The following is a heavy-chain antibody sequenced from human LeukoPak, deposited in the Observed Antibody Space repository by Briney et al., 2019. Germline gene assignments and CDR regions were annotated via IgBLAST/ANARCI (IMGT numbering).Heavy chain of an antibody. Sequence: SQTLSLTCTVSGGSISSGSYYWSWLRQPAGKGLEWIGRIYTSGSTNYNPSLKSRVTISVDTSKNQFSLKLSSVTAADTAVYYCARARFGDPEDYWGQGTLVTVSS. D-gene: IGHD3-10*01. CDR3: ARARFGDPEDY. CDR2: IYTSGST. V-gene: IGHV4-61*02. CDR1: GGSISSGSYY. J-gene: IGHJ4*02.